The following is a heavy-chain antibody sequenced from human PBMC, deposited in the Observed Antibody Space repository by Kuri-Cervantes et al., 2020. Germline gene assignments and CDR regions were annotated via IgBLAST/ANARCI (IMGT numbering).Heavy chain of an antibody. CDR3: AQNSGTLAGDYFDY. J-gene: IGHJ4*02. CDR2: IYWDDDK. CDR1: GFSLSTSGAG. Sequence: SGPTLVKPTQTLTLTCTFSGFSLSTSGAGVGWIRQPPGKALEWLALIYWDDDKRYSPSLKSRLTITKDTSKNQVVLTMTNMDPVDTATYYCAQNSGTLAGDYFDYWGQGTLVTVSS. V-gene: IGHV2-5*02. D-gene: IGHD6-19*01.